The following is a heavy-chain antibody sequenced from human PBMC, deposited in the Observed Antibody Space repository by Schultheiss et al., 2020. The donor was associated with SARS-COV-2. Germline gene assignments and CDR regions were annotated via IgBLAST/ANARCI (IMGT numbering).Heavy chain of an antibody. D-gene: IGHD5-24*01. J-gene: IGHJ6*02. Sequence: SQTLSLTCTVSGGSVSSGSDHWSWIRQPPGKGLEWIGYIYYSGNTKYNPSLKSRVTISVDTSKNQFSLKLSSVTAADTAVYYCARDARYGFRGRSERGMDVWGQGTTVTVSS. CDR1: GGSVSSGSDH. CDR3: ARDARYGFRGRSERGMDV. CDR2: IYYSGNT. V-gene: IGHV4-61*01.